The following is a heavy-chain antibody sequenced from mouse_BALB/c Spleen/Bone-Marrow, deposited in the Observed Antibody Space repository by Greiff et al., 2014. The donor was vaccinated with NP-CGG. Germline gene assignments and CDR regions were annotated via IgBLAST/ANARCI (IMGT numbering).Heavy chain of an antibody. CDR2: ISSGTSTI. CDR1: GFTFSSFG. D-gene: IGHD2-3*01. J-gene: IGHJ4*01. Sequence: VQLQQSGGGLVQPGGSRKLSCAASGFTFSSFGMHWVRQAPERGLEWVAYISSGTSTIYYADTVKGRFTISRDNPKNTLFLQMTSLRSEDTAMYYCARDDGYYIRNAMDYWGQGTSVTVSS. CDR3: ARDDGYYIRNAMDY. V-gene: IGHV5-17*02.